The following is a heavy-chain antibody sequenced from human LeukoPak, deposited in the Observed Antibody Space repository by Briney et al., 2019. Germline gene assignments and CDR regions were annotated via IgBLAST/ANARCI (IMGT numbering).Heavy chain of an antibody. J-gene: IGHJ3*02. CDR3: ARADYYDSSGYPGAFDI. Sequence: SQTLSLTCTVSGGSISSGGYYWSWIRQHPGKGLEWIGYIYYSGSTYYNPSLKSRVTISVDTSKNQFSLKLSSVTAADTAVYYCARADYYDSSGYPGAFDIWGQGTVVTVSS. V-gene: IGHV4-31*03. CDR1: GGSISSGGYY. D-gene: IGHD3-22*01. CDR2: IYYSGST.